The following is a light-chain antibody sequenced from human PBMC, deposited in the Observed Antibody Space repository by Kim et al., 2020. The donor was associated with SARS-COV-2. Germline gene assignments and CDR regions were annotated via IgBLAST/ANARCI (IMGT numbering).Light chain of an antibody. CDR1: QSISSW. J-gene: IGKJ4*01. CDR2: KAS. V-gene: IGKV1-5*03. CDR3: QQYSAYPIT. Sequence: ASVEERVTITCGASQSISSWLAWYQQKPGKAPILLIYKASNVDSGVPSRFSGSGYGTEFTLTISSLQPDDFATYYCQQYSAYPITFGGGTKVDIK.